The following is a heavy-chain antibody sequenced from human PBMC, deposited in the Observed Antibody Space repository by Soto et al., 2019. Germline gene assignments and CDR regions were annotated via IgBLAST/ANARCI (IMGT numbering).Heavy chain of an antibody. CDR3: ARHGAAAGTNWFDP. J-gene: IGHJ5*02. CDR2: IYYSGST. CDR1: GGSISSSSYY. D-gene: IGHD6-13*01. V-gene: IGHV4-39*01. Sequence: SETLSLTCTVSGGSISSSSYYWGWIRQPPRKGLEWIGSIYYSGSTYYNPSLKSRVTISVDTSKNQFSLKLSSVTAADTAVYYCARHGAAAGTNWFDPWGQGTLVTVSS.